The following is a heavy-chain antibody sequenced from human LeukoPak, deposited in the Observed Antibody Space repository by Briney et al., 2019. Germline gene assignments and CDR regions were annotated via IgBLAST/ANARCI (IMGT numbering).Heavy chain of an antibody. CDR2: INPDSGFT. CDR3: ASTAEAYTSGWKV. V-gene: IGHV1-2*02. D-gene: IGHD6-19*01. Sequence: ASVRVSCKASGYKFTDDYMHGVRQAPGQGLEFMGWINPDSGFTNYAQKFKGRVTMTRDTSISTAYLEVRSLTSDDTAVYYCASTAEAYTSGWKVWGQGTLVTVSS. J-gene: IGHJ4*02. CDR1: GYKFTDDY.